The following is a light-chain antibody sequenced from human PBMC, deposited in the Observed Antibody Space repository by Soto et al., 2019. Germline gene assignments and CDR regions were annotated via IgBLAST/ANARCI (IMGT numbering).Light chain of an antibody. Sequence: QSVLTQPPSASGTPGQRVTISCSGSNSNIGSNTVNWYQQLPGTAPKLLIYRNNQRPSGVPDRFSGSKSGTSASLAISGLQSEDEADYYCAAWDDSLSGHGVFGGGTKLTVL. CDR1: NSNIGSNT. J-gene: IGLJ3*02. CDR3: AAWDDSLSGHGV. V-gene: IGLV1-44*01. CDR2: RNN.